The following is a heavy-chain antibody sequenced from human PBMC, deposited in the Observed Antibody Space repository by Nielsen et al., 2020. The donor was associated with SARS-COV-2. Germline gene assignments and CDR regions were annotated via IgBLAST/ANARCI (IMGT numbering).Heavy chain of an antibody. J-gene: IGHJ6*02. D-gene: IGHD1-1*01. CDR3: AKGNGVLAPYYYYGMDV. Sequence: SLNISCAPSRFTVSNNYMSWVRQAPGRGLEWVSGISWDSVHTGYADSVKGRFTISRDNAKESLYLQMDNLRPEDTALYYCAKGNGVLAPYYYYGMDVWGQGTTVTVSS. V-gene: IGHV3-9*01. CDR1: RFTVSNNY. CDR2: ISWDSVHT.